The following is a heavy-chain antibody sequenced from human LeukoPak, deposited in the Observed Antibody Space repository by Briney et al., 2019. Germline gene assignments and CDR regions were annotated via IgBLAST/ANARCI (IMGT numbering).Heavy chain of an antibody. D-gene: IGHD6-6*01. V-gene: IGHV3-21*01. J-gene: IGHJ5*02. CDR3: ASVVMDSSSPNWFDP. Sequence: GGSLRLSCAASGLTFSSYSMNWVRQAPGKGLEWVSSISSSSSYIYYADSVKGRFTISRDNAKNSLYLQMNSLRAEDTAVYYCASVVMDSSSPNWFDPWGQGTLVTVSS. CDR1: GLTFSSYS. CDR2: ISSSSSYI.